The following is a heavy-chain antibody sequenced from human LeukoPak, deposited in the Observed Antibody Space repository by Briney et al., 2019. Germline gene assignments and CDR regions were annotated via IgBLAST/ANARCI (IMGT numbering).Heavy chain of an antibody. D-gene: IGHD1-26*01. CDR2: IYSSGIT. V-gene: IGHV4-4*07. J-gene: IGHJ3*02. CDR3: ARHRGGSYYAFDI. CDR1: GGSISSYN. Sequence: SETLSLTCTVSGGSISSYNWNWIRQPAGKGLEWIGRIYSSGITHYNPSLKSRVTMSVDTSKNQFSLKLSSVTAADTAVFYCARHRGGSYYAFDIWGQGTMVAVSS.